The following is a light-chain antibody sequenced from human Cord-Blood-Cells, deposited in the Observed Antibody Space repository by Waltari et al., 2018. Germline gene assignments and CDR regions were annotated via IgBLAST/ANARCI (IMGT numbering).Light chain of an antibody. V-gene: IGKV4-1*01. CDR2: WAS. CDR3: QQYYSTPT. CDR1: QSVLYSSNNKNY. Sequence: DIVMTQSPDSLAVSLGERATINCKSSQSVLYSSNNKNYLAWYQQKPGQPPKLLIYWASTRESGVPDRFSGSGSGTDFTLTISSLQAEDVAVYYCQQYYSTPTFGQWTKVEIK. J-gene: IGKJ1*01.